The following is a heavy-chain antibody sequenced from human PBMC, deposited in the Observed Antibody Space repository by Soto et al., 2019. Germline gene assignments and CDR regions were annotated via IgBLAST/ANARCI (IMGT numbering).Heavy chain of an antibody. V-gene: IGHV1-18*01. Sequence: QVHLVQSGAEVKKPGASVKVSCKGSGYDFTTYGITWVRQAPGQGLEWMAWISAHNGNTDYAQKLQGRVTVTRDTSTRRAYMERRRLRPDDTAMYYCARGGYGAYWGQGARVTVSS. CDR3: ARGGYGAY. J-gene: IGHJ4*02. CDR2: ISAHNGNT. D-gene: IGHD3-10*01. CDR1: GYDFTTYG.